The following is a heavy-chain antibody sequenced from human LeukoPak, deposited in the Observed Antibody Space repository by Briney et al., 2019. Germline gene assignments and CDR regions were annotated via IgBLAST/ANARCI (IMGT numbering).Heavy chain of an antibody. CDR1: GGSISSSSYY. J-gene: IGHJ6*03. Sequence: PSETLSLTCTVSGGSISSSSYYWGWIRQPPGKGLEWIGSIYYSGSTYYNPSLKCRVTISVDTSKNQFSLKLSSVTAADTAVYYCARVTGEDYYYYMDVWGKGTTVTVSS. V-gene: IGHV4-39*07. CDR3: ARVTGEDYYYYMDV. CDR2: IYYSGST. D-gene: IGHD7-27*01.